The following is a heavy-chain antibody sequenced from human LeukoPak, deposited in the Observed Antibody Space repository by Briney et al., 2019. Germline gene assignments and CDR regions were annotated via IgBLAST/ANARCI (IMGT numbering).Heavy chain of an antibody. CDR1: GFTFSSYG. J-gene: IGHJ4*02. V-gene: IGHV3-30*18. D-gene: IGHD1-14*01. CDR2: ISYDGSNK. CDR3: AKESRYYYDH. Sequence: GGSLRLSCAASGFTFSSYGMHWVRQAPGKGLEWVAVISYDGSNKYYADSVKGRFTISRDNSKNTLYLQMNSLRAEDTAVYYCAKESRYYYDHWGQGTLVTVSS.